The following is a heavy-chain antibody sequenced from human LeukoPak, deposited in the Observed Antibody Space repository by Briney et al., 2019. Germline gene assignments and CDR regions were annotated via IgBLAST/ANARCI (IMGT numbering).Heavy chain of an antibody. CDR3: ARSSTKMSWFDP. Sequence: SETLSLTCTVSGGSISSYYWSWIRQPPAKGLEWIGYIYYSGSTNYNPSLKSRVTISVDTSKNQFSLKLSSVTAADTAVSYFARSSTKMSWFDPSGQGALVTGSS. J-gene: IGHJ5*02. D-gene: IGHD2-2*01. CDR2: IYYSGST. CDR1: GGSISSYY. V-gene: IGHV4-59*01.